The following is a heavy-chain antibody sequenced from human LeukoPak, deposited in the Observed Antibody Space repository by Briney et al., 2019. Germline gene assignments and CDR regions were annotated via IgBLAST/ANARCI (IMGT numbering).Heavy chain of an antibody. V-gene: IGHV3-7*01. Sequence: GGSLRLSCAASGFTFRSYWMTWVRQAPGKGLEWVANINQDGSQKYYVDSVKGRFTISRDNAKNSLYLQMNSLRGEDTAVYYCARDATYCSSTSCLFDAFDIWGQGTMVTVSS. CDR3: ARDATYCSSTSCLFDAFDI. J-gene: IGHJ3*02. D-gene: IGHD2-2*01. CDR1: GFTFRSYW. CDR2: INQDGSQK.